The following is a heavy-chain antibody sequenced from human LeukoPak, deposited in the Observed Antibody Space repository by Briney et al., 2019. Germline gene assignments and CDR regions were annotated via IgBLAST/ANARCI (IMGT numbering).Heavy chain of an antibody. D-gene: IGHD3-3*01. J-gene: IGHJ6*02. CDR3: ARQRGYYDFWSGYYYYGMDV. V-gene: IGHV1-8*01. CDR1: GYTFTSYD. CDR2: MNPNSGNT. Sequence: ASVKVSCKASGYTFTSYDINWVRQATGQGLEWMGWMNPNSGNTGYAQKFQGRVTMTRNTSISTAYMELSSLRSEDTAVYYCARQRGYYDFWSGYYYYGMDVWGQGTTVTVSS.